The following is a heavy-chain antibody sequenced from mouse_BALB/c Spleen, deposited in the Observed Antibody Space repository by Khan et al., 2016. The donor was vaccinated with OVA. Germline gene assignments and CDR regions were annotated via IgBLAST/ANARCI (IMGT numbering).Heavy chain of an antibody. J-gene: IGHJ1*01. CDR1: GFTFSNYW. CDR3: ARGWDWYFDV. CDR2: IRLYSNIYAT. Sequence: EVKLEESGGGLVQPGGSMKLSCVASGFTFSNYWMNWVRQSPEKGFEQVAEIRLYSNIYATHYAESVRGRFTISRDDTRSSVYLQMNNLVAEDTGIYYCARGWDWYFDVWGAGTTVTVSS. D-gene: IGHD3-3*01. V-gene: IGHV6-6*02.